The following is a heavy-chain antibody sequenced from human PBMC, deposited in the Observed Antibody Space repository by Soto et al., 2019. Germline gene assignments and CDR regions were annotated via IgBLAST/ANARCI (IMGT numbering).Heavy chain of an antibody. CDR1: GFTFSSYS. D-gene: IGHD2-2*01. CDR2: ISSSSSYI. Sequence: GGSLRLSCAASGFTFSSYSMNWVRQAPGKGLEWVSSISSSSSYIYYADSVKGRFTISRDNAKNSLYLQMNSLRAEDTAVYYCARYCSSTSCYGQSGYYYYDMDVWGQGTTVTVSS. CDR3: ARYCSSTSCYGQSGYYYYDMDV. V-gene: IGHV3-21*01. J-gene: IGHJ6*02.